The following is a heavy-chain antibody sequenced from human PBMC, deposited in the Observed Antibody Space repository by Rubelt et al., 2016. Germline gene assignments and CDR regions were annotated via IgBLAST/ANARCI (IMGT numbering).Heavy chain of an antibody. Sequence: GGLVQPGGSLRLSCAASGFAFSGYTMNWVRQAPGKGLEWISYISVSSTTIYYADSVKGRFTISRDNARNSLYLHMNSLGDEDTAVYYCATFILMGRRVDYWGLGTMVIVSS. V-gene: IGHV3-48*02. D-gene: IGHD3-16*01. CDR2: ISVSSTTI. J-gene: IGHJ4*01. CDR3: ATFILMGRRVDY. CDR1: GFAFSGYT.